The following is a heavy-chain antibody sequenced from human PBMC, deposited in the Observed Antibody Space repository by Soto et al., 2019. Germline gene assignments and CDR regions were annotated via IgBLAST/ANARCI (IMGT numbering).Heavy chain of an antibody. CDR1: GGSISSSSYY. CDR3: ADTGPGGNSEQ. CDR2: IYYSGST. Sequence: KTSETLSLTCTVSGGSISSSSYYWGWIRQPPGKGLEWIGSIYYSGSTYYNPSLKSRVTISVDTSKNQFSLKLSSVTAADTAVYYCADTGPGGNSEQWGQGTLVTVSS. D-gene: IGHD2-21*02. V-gene: IGHV4-39*01. J-gene: IGHJ4*02.